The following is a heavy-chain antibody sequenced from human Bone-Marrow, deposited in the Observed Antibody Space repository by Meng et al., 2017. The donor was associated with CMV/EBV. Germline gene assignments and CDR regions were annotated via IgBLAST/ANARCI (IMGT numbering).Heavy chain of an antibody. CDR3: ARDPSGNTFDY. Sequence: GESLKISCAASGFTFSSYAMHWVRQAPGKGLEGVAVISNDGSNKYYADSVKGRFPIPRDNAKNYLYPQMNSLRAEDKAVYDCARDPSGNTFDYWGQGTLVTVSS. CDR1: GFTFSSYA. CDR2: ISNDGSNK. V-gene: IGHV3-30-3*01. J-gene: IGHJ4*02. D-gene: IGHD4-23*01.